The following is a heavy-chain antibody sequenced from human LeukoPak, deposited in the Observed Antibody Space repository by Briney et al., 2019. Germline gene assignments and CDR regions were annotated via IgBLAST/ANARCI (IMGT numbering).Heavy chain of an antibody. D-gene: IGHD3-10*02. CDR2: IYYTGST. Sequence: ETLSLTCSVSNGSISRYYWTWIRQPPGKGLDWIAHIYYTGSTKYNPSLKGRATISLDTSKDQFSLSLSSVTAADTAVYYCARHVRGLFWYFDLWGRGTLVTVS. V-gene: IGHV4-59*08. J-gene: IGHJ2*01. CDR1: NGSISRYY. CDR3: ARHVRGLFWYFDL.